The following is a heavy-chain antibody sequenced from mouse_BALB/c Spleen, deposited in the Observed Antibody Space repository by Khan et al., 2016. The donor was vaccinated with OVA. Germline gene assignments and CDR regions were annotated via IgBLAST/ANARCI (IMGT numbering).Heavy chain of an antibody. D-gene: IGHD1-3*01. V-gene: IGHV1-5*01. CDR2: IYPGNSDT. Sequence: VQLQQSGTVLARPGASVKMSCKASGYSFTSYWMHWVKQRPGQGLEWTGAIYPGNSDTSYNQNFKGKAKLTAVTSASTAYMELSSRTNEDSAVYYGTRKELGRGLAYWGEGTLVTVSA. J-gene: IGHJ3*01. CDR1: GYSFTSYW. CDR3: TRKELGRGLAY.